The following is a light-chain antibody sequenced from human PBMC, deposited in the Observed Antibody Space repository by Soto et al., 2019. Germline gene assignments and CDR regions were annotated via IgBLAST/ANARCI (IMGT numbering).Light chain of an antibody. CDR1: QSVSSN. V-gene: IGKV3-15*01. CDR3: QEYNNRGT. J-gene: IGKJ2*01. Sequence: EIVMTQSPATLSVSPGERATLSCSASQSVSSNLAWYQQKPGQAPRLLIYGASTRATGIPARFSGSGSGTEFTLTISSLQSEDFAVYYCQEYNNRGTFGQGTKLEIK. CDR2: GAS.